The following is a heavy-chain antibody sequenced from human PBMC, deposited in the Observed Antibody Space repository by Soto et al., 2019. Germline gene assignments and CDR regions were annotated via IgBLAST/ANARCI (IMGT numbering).Heavy chain of an antibody. J-gene: IGHJ5*02. CDR1: GGTLSTYG. Sequence: QLQLVQSGAEVKEPGSSVKVSCQASGGTLSTYGVTWVRQAPGQGLEWMGGIIPVFGTTTYAQKFQGRVTITADASTNSAYLEVNSLRSEDTAVYFCARIGMALVTAGWFDPWGQGTLVTVSS. CDR2: IIPVFGTT. D-gene: IGHD2-21*02. V-gene: IGHV1-69*01. CDR3: ARIGMALVTAGWFDP.